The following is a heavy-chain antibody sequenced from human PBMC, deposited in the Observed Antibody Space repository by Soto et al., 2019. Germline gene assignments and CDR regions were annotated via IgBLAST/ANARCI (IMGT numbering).Heavy chain of an antibody. J-gene: IGHJ6*02. Sequence: GRSLRLSCAASGFTFSDHYMDWVRQAPGKGLEWVGRTRNKANSYTTEYAASVKGRFTISRDDSKNSLYLQMNSLKTEDTAVYYCARGSGSYYSWVDYYGMDVWGQGTTVTVS. V-gene: IGHV3-72*01. CDR2: TRNKANSYTT. CDR3: ARGSGSYYSWVDYYGMDV. CDR1: GFTFSDHY. D-gene: IGHD1-26*01.